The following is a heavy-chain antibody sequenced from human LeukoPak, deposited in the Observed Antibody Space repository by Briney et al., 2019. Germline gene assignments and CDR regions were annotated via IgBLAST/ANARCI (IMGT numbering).Heavy chain of an antibody. CDR3: AKAGGEQQLVYIHFDY. CDR2: ISGSGGST. J-gene: IGHJ4*02. D-gene: IGHD6-13*01. CDR1: GFTFSSYA. V-gene: IGHV3-23*01. Sequence: QPGGSLRLSCAASGFTFSSYAMSWVRQAPGKGLEWVSAISGSGGSTYYADSVKGRFTISRDNSKNTLYLQMNSLRAEDTAVYYCAKAGGEQQLVYIHFDYWGQGTLVTVSS.